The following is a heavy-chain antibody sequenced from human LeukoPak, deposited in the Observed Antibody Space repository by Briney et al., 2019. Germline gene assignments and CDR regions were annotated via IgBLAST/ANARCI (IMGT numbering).Heavy chain of an antibody. CDR3: ARETYYDFWSGYRGFDY. CDR1: GGSISSYY. V-gene: IGHV4-59*01. J-gene: IGHJ4*02. Sequence: SETLSLTXTVSGGSISSYYWSWIRQPPGKGLEWIGYIYYSGSTNYNPSLKSRVTISVDTSKNQFSLKLSSVTAADTAVYYCARETYYDFWSGYRGFDYWGQGTLVTVSS. D-gene: IGHD3-3*01. CDR2: IYYSGST.